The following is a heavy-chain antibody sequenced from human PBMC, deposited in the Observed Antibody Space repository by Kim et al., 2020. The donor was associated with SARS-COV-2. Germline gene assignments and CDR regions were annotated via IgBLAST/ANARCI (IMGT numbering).Heavy chain of an antibody. V-gene: IGHV4-38-2*02. CDR1: GYSISSGYY. J-gene: IGHJ6*02. D-gene: IGHD2-8*01. CDR3: ARDDFARGCTNGVCYIGSQNYYYYYGMDV. Sequence: SETLSLTCTVSGYSISSGYYWGWIRQPPGKGLEWIGSIYHSGSTYYNPSLKSRVTISVDTSKNQFSLKLSSVTAADTAVYYCARDDFARGCTNGVCYIGSQNYYYYYGMDVWGQGTTVTVSS. CDR2: IYHSGST.